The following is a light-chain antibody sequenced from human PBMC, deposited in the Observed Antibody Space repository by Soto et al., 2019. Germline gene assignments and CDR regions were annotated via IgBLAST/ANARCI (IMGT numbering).Light chain of an antibody. J-gene: IGLJ2*01. CDR3: QSSDSSLSGSVV. CDR2: DDT. V-gene: IGLV1-40*01. Sequence: QSVLTQPPSVSGAPGQRVTISCAGSRYNIGAGYDVNWYQQFPGTAPKLLIYDDTNRPSGVPDRFSGSKSATSASLAITGLQAEDEANYYCQSSDSSLSGSVVFGGGTKLTVL. CDR1: RYNIGAGYD.